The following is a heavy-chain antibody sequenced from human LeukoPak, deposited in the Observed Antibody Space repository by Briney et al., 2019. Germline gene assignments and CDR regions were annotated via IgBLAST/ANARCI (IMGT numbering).Heavy chain of an antibody. CDR2: IKQDGNEK. CDR3: ARDKIVGPTTLDY. J-gene: IGHJ4*02. D-gene: IGHD1-26*01. CDR1: GFTFSGYW. V-gene: IGHV3-7*01. Sequence: GGSLRFSCAASGFTFSGYWMSWVRQTPERGLGWVGNIKQDGNEKYYVDSVKGRFTISRDNANNSLYLHMNSLRADDTAVYYCARDKIVGPTTLDYWGQGTLVTVSS.